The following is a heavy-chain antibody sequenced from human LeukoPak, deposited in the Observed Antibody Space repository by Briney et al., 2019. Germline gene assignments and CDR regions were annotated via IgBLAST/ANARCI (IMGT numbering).Heavy chain of an antibody. CDR3: ARRKIDIVVVPAAISGTAKSCPIMDV. Sequence: ASVKVSCKASGYTFTSYDMNWVRQATGQGPEWMGWMNPNSGNTGYAQKFQGRVTMTRNTSINTAYMELSSLRSEDTAVYYCARRKIDIVVVPAAISGTAKSCPIMDVWGKGTTVTVSS. V-gene: IGHV1-8*01. CDR1: GYTFTSYD. CDR2: MNPNSGNT. J-gene: IGHJ6*03. D-gene: IGHD2-2*02.